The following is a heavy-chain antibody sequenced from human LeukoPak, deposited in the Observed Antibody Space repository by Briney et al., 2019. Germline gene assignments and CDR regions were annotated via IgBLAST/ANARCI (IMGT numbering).Heavy chain of an antibody. J-gene: IGHJ4*02. CDR3: ARRESTTMVRGGVDY. Sequence: GGSLRLSCAASGFTFTKYSMHLVRHTPSEGLLCASYVCSGSTQIYYKDSVKGRFTISRDNAKNSLYLQMDSLRAEETAVYYCARRESTTMVRGGVDYWGQGTLVTVSS. CDR2: VCSGSTQI. V-gene: IGHV3-48*01. D-gene: IGHD3-10*01. CDR1: GFTFTKYS.